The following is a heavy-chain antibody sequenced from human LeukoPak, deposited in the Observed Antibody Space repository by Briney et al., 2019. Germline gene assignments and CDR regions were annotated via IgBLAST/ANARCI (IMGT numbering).Heavy chain of an antibody. CDR1: GFSISTYW. D-gene: IGHD5-18*01. Sequence: QSGGSLRLSCAASGFSISTYWMHWVRQVPGKGLVWVSRINTDGSSTIYADSVKGRFTISRDNAKNTLFLQMNSLRAEDTAVYYCARQIQYGMDVWGQGTTVTVSS. CDR3: ARQIQYGMDV. J-gene: IGHJ6*02. V-gene: IGHV3-74*01. CDR2: INTDGSST.